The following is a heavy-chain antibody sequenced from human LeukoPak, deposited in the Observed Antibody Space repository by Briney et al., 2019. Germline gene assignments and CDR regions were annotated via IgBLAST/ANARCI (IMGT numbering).Heavy chain of an antibody. CDR2: ISGSGGST. D-gene: IGHD3-3*01. Sequence: GGSLRLSCAASGFTFSSYAMSWVRQAPGKGLEWVPAISGSGGSTYYADSVKGRFTISRDNSKNTLYLQMSSLRAEDTAVYYCAKAQNTERSAADFRGQGTLVTVSS. CDR1: GFTFSSYA. J-gene: IGHJ4*02. V-gene: IGHV3-23*01. CDR3: AKAQNTERSAADF.